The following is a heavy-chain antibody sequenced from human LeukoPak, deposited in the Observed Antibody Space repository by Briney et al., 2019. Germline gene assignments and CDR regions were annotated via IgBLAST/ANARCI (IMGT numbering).Heavy chain of an antibody. V-gene: IGHV4-34*01. CDR3: ARVASYGYQQQLVHYYYYYMDV. D-gene: IGHD5-18*01. CDR1: GFTFSSYS. Sequence: PGGSLRLSCAASGFTFSSYSMNWIRQPPGKGLEWIGEINHSGSTNYNPSLKSRVTISVDTSKNQFSLRLSSVTAADTAVYYCARVASYGYQQQLVHYYYYYMDVWGKGTTVTVSS. J-gene: IGHJ6*03. CDR2: INHSGST.